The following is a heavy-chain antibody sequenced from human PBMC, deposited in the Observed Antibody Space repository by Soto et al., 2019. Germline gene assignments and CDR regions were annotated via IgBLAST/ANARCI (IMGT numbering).Heavy chain of an antibody. V-gene: IGHV4-34*01. D-gene: IGHD5-18*01. CDR3: ARGPNGYSRREFGP. CDR1: GGSFSGYY. CDR2: INHSGST. Sequence: SETLSLTCAVYGGSFSGYYWSWIRQPPGKGLEWIGEINHSGSTNYNPSLKSRVTISVDTSKNQFSLKLSSVTAADTAVYYCARGPNGYSRREFGPWGQGTLVTVAS. J-gene: IGHJ5*02.